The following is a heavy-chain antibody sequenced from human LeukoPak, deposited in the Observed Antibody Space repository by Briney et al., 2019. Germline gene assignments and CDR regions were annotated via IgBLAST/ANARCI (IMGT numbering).Heavy chain of an antibody. J-gene: IGHJ3*02. V-gene: IGHV4-39*07. CDR3: ASLEVVTAQGDTFDI. CDR2: INHSGST. D-gene: IGHD2-21*02. Sequence: SETLSLTCIVSGVSISSISSNNYHWGWIRQPPGKGLEWIGEINHSGSTNYNPSLKSRVTISVDTSKNQFSLKLSSVTAADTAVYYCASLEVVTAQGDTFDIWGQGIMVTVSS. CDR1: GVSISSISSNNYH.